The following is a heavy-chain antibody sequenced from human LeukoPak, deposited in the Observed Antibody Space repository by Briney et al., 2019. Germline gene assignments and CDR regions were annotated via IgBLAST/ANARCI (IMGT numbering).Heavy chain of an antibody. J-gene: IGHJ4*02. D-gene: IGHD3-10*01. CDR3: AREDQITMVRGVIYSLDY. V-gene: IGHV1-18*01. Sequence: ASVKVSCKASGYTFTSYAISWVRQAPGQGLEWMGWISAYNGNTNYAQKLQGRVTMTTDTSTSTAYMELSSLRSEDTAVYYCAREDQITMVRGVIYSLDYWGQGTLVTVSS. CDR1: GYTFTSYA. CDR2: ISAYNGNT.